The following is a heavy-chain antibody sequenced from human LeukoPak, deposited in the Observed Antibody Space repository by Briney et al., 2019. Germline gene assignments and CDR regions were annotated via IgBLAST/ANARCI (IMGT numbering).Heavy chain of an antibody. D-gene: IGHD1-7*01. CDR3: ARAVTNYGNFDY. CDR1: GFTFSSYG. CDR2: IWYDGSNK. Sequence: PGGSLRLSCAASGFTFSSYGMHWVRQAPGKGLEWVAVIWYDGSNKYYADSVKGRVTISRDNSKNTLYLQMNSLRAEDTAVYYCARAVTNYGNFDYWGQGTLVTVSS. J-gene: IGHJ4*02. V-gene: IGHV3-33*01.